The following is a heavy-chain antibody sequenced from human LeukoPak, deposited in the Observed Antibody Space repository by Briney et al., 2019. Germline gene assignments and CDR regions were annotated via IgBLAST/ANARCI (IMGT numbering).Heavy chain of an antibody. CDR2: MNPNSGNT. V-gene: IGHV1-8*01. J-gene: IGHJ4*02. CDR3: ARGYYPSSAYYFDY. D-gene: IGHD3-22*01. Sequence: ALVKVSCKASGYTFTSSDINWVRQASGQGLEWMGWMNPNSGNTGYAQKFRGRVAMTKNTSINTAYMELSSLRSDDTAVYYCARGYYPSSAYYFDYWGQGSLVTVSS. CDR1: GYTFTSSD.